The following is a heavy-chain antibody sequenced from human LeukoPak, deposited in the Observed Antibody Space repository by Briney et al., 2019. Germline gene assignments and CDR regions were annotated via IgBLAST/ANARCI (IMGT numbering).Heavy chain of an antibody. V-gene: IGHV3-30*04. Sequence: PGGSLRLSCAASGFTFNSYAMHWVRQAPGKGLEWVAVISYDGSNKYYADSVKGRFTISRDNSKNTLYLQMNSLRAEDTAVYYCARGGKQWLVRYYYYGMDVWGKGTTVTVSS. J-gene: IGHJ6*04. CDR3: ARGGKQWLVRYYYYGMDV. CDR2: ISYDGSNK. CDR1: GFTFNSYA. D-gene: IGHD6-19*01.